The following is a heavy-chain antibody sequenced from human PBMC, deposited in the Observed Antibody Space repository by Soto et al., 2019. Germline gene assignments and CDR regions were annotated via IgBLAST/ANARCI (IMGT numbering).Heavy chain of an antibody. V-gene: IGHV3-30-3*01. J-gene: IGHJ6*02. D-gene: IGHD2-2*01. Sequence: PGGSLRLSCAASGFTFSSYAMHWVRQAPGKGLEWVAVISYDGSNKYYADSVKGRFTISRDNSKNTLYLQMNSLRAEDTAVYYCARDRAVVPAARHYYYYGMDVWGQGTTVTVSS. CDR1: GFTFSSYA. CDR2: ISYDGSNK. CDR3: ARDRAVVPAARHYYYYGMDV.